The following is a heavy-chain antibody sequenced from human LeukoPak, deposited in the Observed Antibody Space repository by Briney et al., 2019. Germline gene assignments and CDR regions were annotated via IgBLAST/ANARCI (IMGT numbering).Heavy chain of an antibody. CDR1: GFTFSSYS. CDR2: ISSSSSYI. J-gene: IGHJ4*02. CDR3: ARDRESEYYYDSSGSVDY. D-gene: IGHD3-22*01. Sequence: GGSLRLSCAASGFTFSSYSMNWVRQAPGKGLEWVSSISSSSSYIYYADSVKGRFTISRDNAKNSLYLQMNSLRAEDTAVYYCARDRESEYYYDSSGSVDYWGQGTLVTVSS. V-gene: IGHV3-21*01.